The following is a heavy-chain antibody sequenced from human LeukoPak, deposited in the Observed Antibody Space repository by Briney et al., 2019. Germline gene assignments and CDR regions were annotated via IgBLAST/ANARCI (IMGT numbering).Heavy chain of an antibody. CDR2: IYTSGST. D-gene: IGHD4-17*01. CDR3: ARGIYGDYGLGY. CDR1: GDSINSGRYY. V-gene: IGHV4-61*02. Sequence: SQTLSLTCTVCGDSINSGRYYWSWIRQPAGKGLEWLGRIYTSGSTNYNPSLESRVTMSIDTSKNEFSLKLTSVTAADTAVYLCARGIYGDYGLGYWGQGTLVTVSS. J-gene: IGHJ4*02.